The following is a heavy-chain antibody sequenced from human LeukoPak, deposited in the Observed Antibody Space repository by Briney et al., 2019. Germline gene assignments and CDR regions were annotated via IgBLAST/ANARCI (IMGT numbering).Heavy chain of an antibody. CDR3: ATGGSERDYFDY. J-gene: IGHJ4*02. Sequence: ASVYVSCKVSVYTLTELSMHWVRQAPGKGVEGVGGFDTEDGETIYAQKFQGRVTMNEDTSTDTAYMELSSLRSEDTAVYYCATGGSERDYFDYWGQGTLVTVSS. CDR2: FDTEDGET. CDR1: VYTLTELS. D-gene: IGHD5-12*01. V-gene: IGHV1-24*01.